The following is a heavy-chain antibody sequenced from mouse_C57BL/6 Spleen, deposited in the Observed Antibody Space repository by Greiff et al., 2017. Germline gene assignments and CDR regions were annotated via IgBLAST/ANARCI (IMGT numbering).Heavy chain of an antibody. Sequence: EVQLQQSGPELVKPGASVKIPCKASGYTFTDYNMDWVKQSHGKSLEWIGDINPNNGGTIYNQKFKGKATLTVDKSSSTAYMELRSLTSEDTAVYYCARARDYYGREGPFDYWGQGTTLTVSS. J-gene: IGHJ2*01. CDR2: INPNNGGT. V-gene: IGHV1-18*01. CDR3: ARARDYYGREGPFDY. D-gene: IGHD1-1*01. CDR1: GYTFTDYN.